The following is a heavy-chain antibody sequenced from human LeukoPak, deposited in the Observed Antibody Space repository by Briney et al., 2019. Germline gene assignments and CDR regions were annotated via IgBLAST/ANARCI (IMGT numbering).Heavy chain of an antibody. Sequence: GGSLRLSCAGSGFTFSSYALNWVRQAPGMGLEWVSTISGRGSSTYYADSVKGRFTISRDNSKTTLYLQMNSLRPEDTAVYYCAKDLIMGVQLDPDDWYFDLWGRGALVTVSS. CDR1: GFTFSSYA. D-gene: IGHD1-26*01. J-gene: IGHJ2*01. CDR3: AKDLIMGVQLDPDDWYFDL. V-gene: IGHV3-23*01. CDR2: ISGRGSST.